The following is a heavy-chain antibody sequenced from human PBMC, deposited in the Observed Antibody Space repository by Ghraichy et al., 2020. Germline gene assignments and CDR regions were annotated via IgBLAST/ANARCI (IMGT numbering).Heavy chain of an antibody. CDR1: GGSFSGYY. J-gene: IGHJ6*02. D-gene: IGHD3-10*01. Sequence: SETLSLTCAVYGGSFSGYYWSWIRQPPGKGLEWIGEINHSGSTNYNPSLKSRVTISVDTSKNQFSLKLSSVTAADTAVYYCARLTPPYYYGSGSPYYYGMDVWGQGTTVTVSS. V-gene: IGHV4-34*01. CDR3: ARLTPPYYYGSGSPYYYGMDV. CDR2: INHSGST.